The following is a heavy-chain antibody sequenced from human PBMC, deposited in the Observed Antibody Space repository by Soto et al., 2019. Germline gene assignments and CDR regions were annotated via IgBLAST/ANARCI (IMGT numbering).Heavy chain of an antibody. D-gene: IGHD1-26*01. CDR1: GFTFSSYA. CDR2: ISGGGGST. V-gene: IGHV3-23*01. CDR3: AKDGRRWDLPADY. J-gene: IGHJ4*02. Sequence: DVQLLESGGGLVQPGGSLRLSCAASGFTFSSYAMSWVRQAPGKGLEWVSAISGGGGSTYYADSVKGRFTISRANSKNTLYLQMNSLRAEDTAVYYCAKDGRRWDLPADYWGQGALVTVSS.